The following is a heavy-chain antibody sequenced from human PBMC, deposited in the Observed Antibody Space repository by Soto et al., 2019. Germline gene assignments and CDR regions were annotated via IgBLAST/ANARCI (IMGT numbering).Heavy chain of an antibody. Sequence: EVQLVESGGGLVQPGGSLRISCAASGFTFRNYWMHWVRQAPGKGLVWVSRISDYGRINYADSVKGRFTISRDDAKSELYLHMNNLRAEDTAVYYCARGGVEPFDDWGQGALVTVSS. CDR2: ISDYGRI. V-gene: IGHV3-74*01. CDR1: GFTFRNYW. J-gene: IGHJ4*02. D-gene: IGHD3-10*01. CDR3: ARGGVEPFDD.